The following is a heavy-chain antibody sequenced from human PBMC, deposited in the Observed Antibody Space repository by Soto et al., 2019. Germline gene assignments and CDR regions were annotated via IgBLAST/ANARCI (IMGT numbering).Heavy chain of an antibody. D-gene: IGHD2-2*01. CDR1: GFTFSTYA. V-gene: IGHV3-23*01. CDR2: MSGSGSII. J-gene: IGHJ4*02. Sequence: GGSLRLSCAASGFTFSTYAMSWVRQAPGKGLEWVSVMSGSGSIIYYADSVRGRFTISRDNSKNTLYLEMNSLRAEDTAVYYCAKDQRVGCSTTTCYLFDYWGQGALVTVSS. CDR3: AKDQRVGCSTTTCYLFDY.